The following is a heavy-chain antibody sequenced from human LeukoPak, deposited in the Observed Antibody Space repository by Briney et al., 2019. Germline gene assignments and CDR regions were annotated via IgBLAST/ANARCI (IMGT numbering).Heavy chain of an antibody. Sequence: PGGSLRLSCAASGFTFSSYSMNWVRQAPGKGLEWVSYISSSGSTIYYADSVKGRFTISRDNSKNTLYLQMNSLRAEDTAVYYCAKGDIAAAGTSYYFDYWGQGTLVTVSS. CDR1: GFTFSSYS. CDR3: AKGDIAAAGTSYYFDY. D-gene: IGHD6-13*01. J-gene: IGHJ4*02. V-gene: IGHV3-48*01. CDR2: ISSSGSTI.